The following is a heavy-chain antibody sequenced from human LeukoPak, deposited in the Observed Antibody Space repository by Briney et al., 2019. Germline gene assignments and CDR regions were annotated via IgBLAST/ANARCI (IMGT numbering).Heavy chain of an antibody. J-gene: IGHJ4*02. Sequence: GGSLRLSCAASGFTFSSYSMNWVRQAPGKGLEWVSSISSSSSYIYYADSVKGRFTISRDNAKNSLYLQMNSLRAEDTAVYYCAKLRITMVRGVMIPPDYWGQGTLVTVSS. CDR2: ISSSSSYI. D-gene: IGHD3-10*01. V-gene: IGHV3-21*04. CDR3: AKLRITMVRGVMIPPDY. CDR1: GFTFSSYS.